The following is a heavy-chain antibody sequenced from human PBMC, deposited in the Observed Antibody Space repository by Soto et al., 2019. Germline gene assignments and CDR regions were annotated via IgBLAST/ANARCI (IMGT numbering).Heavy chain of an antibody. V-gene: IGHV3-23*01. CDR3: AKGVLSFHYGMEV. CDR2: ISSTAGRTS. Sequence: LRLSCATSGFTFNTYPMTWVRQAPGKGLEWVSSISSTAGRTSSYADSVKGRFAISRDFSDSTVYLQMNNLRVDDTAVYFCAKGVLSFHYGMEVWGQGTTVTVSS. D-gene: IGHD3-10*01. CDR1: GFTFNTYP. J-gene: IGHJ6*02.